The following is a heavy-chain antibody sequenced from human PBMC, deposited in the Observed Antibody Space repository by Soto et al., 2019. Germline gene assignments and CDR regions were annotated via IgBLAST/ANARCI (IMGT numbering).Heavy chain of an antibody. CDR2: ISGSGDGT. D-gene: IGHD2-2*01. CDR1: GVNFGAYA. V-gene: IGHV3-23*01. J-gene: IGHJ5*02. CDR3: AKDICSTSSCYFAP. Sequence: EVQLLESGGDLVQPGGSLRLSCAASGVNFGAYAMTWVRQAPGKGLEWVSAISGSGDGTYYADSVTGRFTISRDNTKNTLYLQMNSLRAEDTAMYYCAKDICSTSSCYFAPWGQGTLVTVSS.